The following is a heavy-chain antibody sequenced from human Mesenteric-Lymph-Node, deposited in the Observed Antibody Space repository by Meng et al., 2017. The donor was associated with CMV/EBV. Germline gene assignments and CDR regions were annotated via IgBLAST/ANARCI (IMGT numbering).Heavy chain of an antibody. J-gene: IGHJ5*02. CDR2: INPNSGVS. V-gene: IGHV1-2*06. Sequence: QVQLVQSRAEVGKPGAAVMVRCKASGYTFTDFYIHWVRQAPGQGLEWMGRINPNSGVSNSAQNFQGRVTMTRDTSISTAYMELGRLTSDDTAVYYCARDNVNPEGFDPWGQGTLVTVSS. D-gene: IGHD2/OR15-2a*01. CDR3: ARDNVNPEGFDP. CDR1: GYTFTDFY.